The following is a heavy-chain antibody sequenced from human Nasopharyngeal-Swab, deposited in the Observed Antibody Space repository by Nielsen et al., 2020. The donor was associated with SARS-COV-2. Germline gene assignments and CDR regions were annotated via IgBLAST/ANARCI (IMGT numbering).Heavy chain of an antibody. CDR1: GFTFSSYA. CDR2: ISYDGSNK. V-gene: IGHV3-30-3*01. J-gene: IGHJ4*02. Sequence: GESLKISCAASGFTFSSYAMHWVRQAPGKGLEWVAVISYDGSNKYYADSVKGRFTISRDNSKNTMYLQMNSLRAEDTAVYYCAKDVHGDYGGIDHWGQGILVTVSS. D-gene: IGHD4-17*01. CDR3: AKDVHGDYGGIDH.